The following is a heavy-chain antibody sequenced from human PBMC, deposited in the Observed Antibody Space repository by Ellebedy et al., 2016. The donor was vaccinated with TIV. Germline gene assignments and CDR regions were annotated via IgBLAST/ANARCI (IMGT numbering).Heavy chain of an antibody. J-gene: IGHJ2*01. CDR3: ARVEVAGIYWYFDL. Sequence: AASVTVSCKPSGYSFTHYGISWVRQSPGQGLEWMGWISGYNGNTKYAQKLQGRVTMTTDTSTSTAYMELRSLRSDDTAVYYCARVEVAGIYWYFDLWGRGTLVTVSS. D-gene: IGHD6-19*01. CDR2: ISGYNGNT. CDR1: GYSFTHYG. V-gene: IGHV1-18*01.